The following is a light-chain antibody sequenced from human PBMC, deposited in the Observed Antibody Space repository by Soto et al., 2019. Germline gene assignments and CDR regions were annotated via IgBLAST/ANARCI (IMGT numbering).Light chain of an antibody. J-gene: IGLJ2*01. CDR2: NTN. V-gene: IGLV8-61*01. CDR3: VFYMGSGISL. CDR1: SASVSTSYY. Sequence: QAVVTQEPSFSVSPGGTVTLTCGLTSASVSTSYYPSWYQQTPGQAPRTLIYNTNTRSSGVPDRFSGSLLGNKAALTITGAQTEDEADYSCVFYMGSGISLFGGGTKLTVL.